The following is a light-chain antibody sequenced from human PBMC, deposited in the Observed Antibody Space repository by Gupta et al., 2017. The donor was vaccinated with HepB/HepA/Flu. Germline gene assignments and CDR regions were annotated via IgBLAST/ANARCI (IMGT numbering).Light chain of an antibody. CDR1: SSNIETNY. J-gene: IGLJ2*01. CDR2: WNS. CDR3: ASWDDSLSGPV. Sequence: QSVLTQPPSASGTPGQRVTISCSGGSSNIETNYVYCYQQFPGTAPKLLIYWNSQRPSGVPDRFSGSKSGTSASLAISGLRAEDEANYYCASWDDSLSGPVFGGGTRVTVL. V-gene: IGLV1-47*01.